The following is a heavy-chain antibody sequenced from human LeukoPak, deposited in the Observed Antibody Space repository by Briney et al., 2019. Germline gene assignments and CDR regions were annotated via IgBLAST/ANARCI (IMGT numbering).Heavy chain of an antibody. Sequence: PGGSLRLSCAASGFSFSSYWMHWVRQAPGKGLVWVARIQYDGSTTNSAASVQGRFTISRDNAKKTMYVQMNSLRAEDTAVYYCARALVAGVTLNALDIWGQGTMVTVSS. CDR3: ARALVAGVTLNALDI. CDR1: GFSFSSYW. V-gene: IGHV3-74*01. J-gene: IGHJ3*02. D-gene: IGHD2-15*01. CDR2: IQYDGSTT.